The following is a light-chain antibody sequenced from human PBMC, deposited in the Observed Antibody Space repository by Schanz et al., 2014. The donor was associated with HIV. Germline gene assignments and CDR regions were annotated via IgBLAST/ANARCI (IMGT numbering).Light chain of an antibody. CDR3: QQYNNWPRT. Sequence: EVVMTQSPATLSVSLGERATLSCRAGQSVSNHLAWYQQKPGQAPRLLIYAASTRATGIPARFTGSGSGTEFTLTISSLQSEDFAVYSCQQYNNWPRTFGQGTKVEIK. V-gene: IGKV3-15*01. CDR1: QSVSNH. J-gene: IGKJ1*01. CDR2: AAS.